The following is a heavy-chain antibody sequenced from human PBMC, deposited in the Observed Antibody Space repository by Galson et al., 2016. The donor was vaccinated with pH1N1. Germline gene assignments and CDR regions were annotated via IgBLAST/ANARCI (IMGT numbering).Heavy chain of an antibody. CDR3: TRKIGAD. Sequence: LRLSCAASGFTFSSYGMHWVRQAPGKGLEWVAVIWYDGSNKYYADSVKGRFTISRDNSENTLYLQMNSLRAEDTAVYYCTRKIGADWGQGTLLTVSS. CDR1: GFTFSSYG. CDR2: IWYDGSNK. J-gene: IGHJ4*02. D-gene: IGHD3-22*01. V-gene: IGHV3-33*01.